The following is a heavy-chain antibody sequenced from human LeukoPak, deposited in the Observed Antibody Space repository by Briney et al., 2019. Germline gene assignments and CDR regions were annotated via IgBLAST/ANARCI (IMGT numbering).Heavy chain of an antibody. J-gene: IGHJ4*02. D-gene: IGHD3-9*01. CDR3: ATLDHDILSGYSHLDH. CDR1: GGSMNLYY. CDR2: IYHIGST. Sequence: SETLSLTRTVSGGSMNLYYWTWIRQSPEKGLEWIGDIYHIGSTNYNPSLESRVTISIDTSKNQFSLKLRSVTAADTAVYYCATLDHDILSGYSHLDHWGQGALVIVSS. V-gene: IGHV4-59*03.